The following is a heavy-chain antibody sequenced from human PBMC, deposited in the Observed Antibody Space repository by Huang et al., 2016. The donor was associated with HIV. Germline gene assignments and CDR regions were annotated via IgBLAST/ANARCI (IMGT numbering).Heavy chain of an antibody. Sequence: QLQLQESGPGQVKPSETLSLTCTVSGDFISSTNYSWGWIRQSPGKGLEWVGSVYQRGSTNYNPSLKSGVTLSVDTSRNQFSLRLNSVTAADTAVYYCASQHIGAAATWFWGRGTQVAVSS. CDR1: GDFISSTNYS. J-gene: IGHJ4*02. V-gene: IGHV4-39*01. D-gene: IGHD6-13*01. CDR3: ASQHIGAAATWF. CDR2: VYQRGST.